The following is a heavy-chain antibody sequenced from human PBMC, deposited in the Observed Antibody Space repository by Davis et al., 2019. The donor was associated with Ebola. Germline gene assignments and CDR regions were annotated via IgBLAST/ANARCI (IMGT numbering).Heavy chain of an antibody. CDR2: IIPILGIA. V-gene: IGHV1-69*02. Sequence: SVKVSCKASGGTFSSYTITWVRQAPGQGLEWMGSIIPILGIADYAQKFQGRATITADKSTSTASMELSSLRSEDTAVYYCARVAGTAIRAYYFDYWGQGTLVTVSS. D-gene: IGHD2-21*02. CDR3: ARVAGTAIRAYYFDY. CDR1: GGTFSSYT. J-gene: IGHJ4*02.